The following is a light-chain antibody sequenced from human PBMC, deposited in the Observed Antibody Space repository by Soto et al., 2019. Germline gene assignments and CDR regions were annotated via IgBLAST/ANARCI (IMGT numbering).Light chain of an antibody. CDR2: DVS. J-gene: IGLJ1*01. Sequence: QSALTQPASVSGSPGQSITISCTGTSSDVGSYNYVSWYQQHPGKAPKVMIYDVSNRPSGVSYRFSGSKSGNTASLTISGLQAEDEADYYCSSYTTTSTYVFGTGTKVTLL. CDR3: SSYTTTSTYV. CDR1: SSDVGSYNY. V-gene: IGLV2-14*01.